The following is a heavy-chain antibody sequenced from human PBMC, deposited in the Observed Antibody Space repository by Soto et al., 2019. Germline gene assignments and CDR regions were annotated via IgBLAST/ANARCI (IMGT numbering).Heavy chain of an antibody. CDR2: IYYSGST. CDR1: GGSISSSSYY. J-gene: IGHJ5*02. D-gene: IGHD3-10*01. Sequence: QLQLQESGPGLVKPSETLSLTCTVSGGSISSSSYYWGWIRQPPGKGLEWIGSIYYSGSTYYNPSLKSRGTISVDTSKNQFSLKLSSETAADTAVYYCARQAGKGASPWFDPWGQGTLVTVSS. CDR3: ARQAGKGASPWFDP. V-gene: IGHV4-39*01.